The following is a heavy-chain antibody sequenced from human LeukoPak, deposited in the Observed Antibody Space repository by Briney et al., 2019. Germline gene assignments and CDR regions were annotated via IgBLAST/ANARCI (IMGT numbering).Heavy chain of an antibody. CDR3: GRWVDIVVVVAAVSAEYYFDY. J-gene: IGHJ4*02. D-gene: IGHD2-15*01. CDR2: IYYSGST. V-gene: IGHV4-39*07. CDR1: GGSISSSSYY. Sequence: SETLSLTCTVSGGSISSSSYYWGWIRQPPGKGLEWIGSIYYSGSTYYNPSLKSRVTISVDTSKNQFSLKLSSVTAADTAVYYWGRWVDIVVVVAAVSAEYYFDYWGQGTLVTVSS.